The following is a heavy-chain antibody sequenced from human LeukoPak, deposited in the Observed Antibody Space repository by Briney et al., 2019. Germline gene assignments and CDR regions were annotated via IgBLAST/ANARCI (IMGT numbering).Heavy chain of an antibody. V-gene: IGHV1-46*01. CDR2: INPSGGGT. D-gene: IGHD3-9*01. J-gene: IGHJ6*03. Sequence: ASVKVSCKASGYTYMHWVRQAPGQGLEWMGIINPSGGGTNYAQKFQGRVTMTRDMSTSTVYMELSSLRSEDTAVYYCARGLRYFAYYMDVWGKGTTVTISS. CDR3: ARGLRYFAYYMDV. CDR1: GYTY.